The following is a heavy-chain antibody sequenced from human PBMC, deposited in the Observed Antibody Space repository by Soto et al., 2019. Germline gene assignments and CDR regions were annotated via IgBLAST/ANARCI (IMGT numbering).Heavy chain of an antibody. J-gene: IGHJ5*02. V-gene: IGHV4-59*11. CDR1: GVSTSNHY. CDR3: ATLPPRIVVRLLPIPT. D-gene: IGHD2-2*01. Sequence: PSDTLSLTCSVSGVSTSNHYWTWIRKPPGQGPEWIGCIYYRGTTNYNASFNSRVTISVDTSKNQFSLKLTSVTTADTAVYYCATLPPRIVVRLLPIPTWGQGTLVTVSS. CDR2: IYYRGTT.